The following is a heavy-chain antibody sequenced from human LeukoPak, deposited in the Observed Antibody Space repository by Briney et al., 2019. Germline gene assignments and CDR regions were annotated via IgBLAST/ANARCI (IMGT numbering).Heavy chain of an antibody. V-gene: IGHV3-23*01. J-gene: IGHJ4*02. CDR2: ISGSGGAT. Sequence: GGSLRLFCAASGFTFSSYAMSWVRQAPGKGLEWVSTISGSGGATYYPDSARGRFTISRDNSKSTVYLQMDSLRAEDTAVYYCAKWPEGATPKFHYWGQGTLVTVSS. D-gene: IGHD1-26*01. CDR3: AKWPEGATPKFHY. CDR1: GFTFSSYA.